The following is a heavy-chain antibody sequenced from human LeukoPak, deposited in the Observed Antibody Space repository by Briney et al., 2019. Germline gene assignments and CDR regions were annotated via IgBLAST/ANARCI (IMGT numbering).Heavy chain of an antibody. CDR2: IYSGGST. Sequence: GGSLRLSCAVSGFTVSSSSMSSVRQAPGKGLEWISVIYSGGSTYYADSVKGRFTISRDSSKNTLYLQMNSLRAEDTAVYCAAVANTGFDYWGQGTLGTVSS. V-gene: IGHV3-53*01. J-gene: IGHJ4*02. CDR1: GFTVSSSS. CDR3: AAVANTGFDY. D-gene: IGHD6-19*01.